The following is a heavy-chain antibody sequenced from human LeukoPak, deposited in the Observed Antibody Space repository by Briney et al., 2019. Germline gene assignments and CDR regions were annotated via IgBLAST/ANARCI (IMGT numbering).Heavy chain of an antibody. CDR1: GFTFSSYA. D-gene: IGHD6-6*01. CDR2: ISGGGDNT. J-gene: IGHJ4*02. Sequence: PGGSLRLSCAASGFTFSSYAMSWVRQAPGKGLEWVSSISGGGDNTYYADSVKGRFTISRDNSKNTLYLQMNSLRAEDTAVYYCAKDRHEYSSSFAAAYFDYWGQGTLVTVSS. V-gene: IGHV3-23*01. CDR3: AKDRHEYSSSFAAAYFDY.